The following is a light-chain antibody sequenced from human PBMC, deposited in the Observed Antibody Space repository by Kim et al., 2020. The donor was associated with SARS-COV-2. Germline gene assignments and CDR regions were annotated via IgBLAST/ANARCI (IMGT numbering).Light chain of an antibody. Sequence: VALGQTVRITCQGDSLRSYYASWYQQKPGQAPILVIYGKNNRPSGIPDRFSGSSSGNTASLTITGAQAEDEADYYCNSRDSSGNEVFGGGTKLTVL. CDR3: NSRDSSGNEV. V-gene: IGLV3-19*01. CDR2: GKN. J-gene: IGLJ3*02. CDR1: SLRSYY.